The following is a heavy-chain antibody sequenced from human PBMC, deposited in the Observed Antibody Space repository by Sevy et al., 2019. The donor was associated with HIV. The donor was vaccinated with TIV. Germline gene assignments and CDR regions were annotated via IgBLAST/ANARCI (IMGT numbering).Heavy chain of an antibody. CDR1: GFTFSSYS. CDR2: ISSSSSTI. Sequence: GGSLRLSCAASGFTFSSYSMNWVRQAPGKGLEWVSYISSSSSTIYYADSVKGRFTISRDNAKNSLYLQMNSLRAEDTAVYYCARTPPYYYYASSGYYYSAPFDYWGQGTLVTVSS. D-gene: IGHD3-22*01. V-gene: IGHV3-48*01. J-gene: IGHJ4*02. CDR3: ARTPPYYYYASSGYYYSAPFDY.